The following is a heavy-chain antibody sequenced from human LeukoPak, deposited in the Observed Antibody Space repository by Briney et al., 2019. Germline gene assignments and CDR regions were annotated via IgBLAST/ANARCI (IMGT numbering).Heavy chain of an antibody. Sequence: PGGSLRLSCAASGFTFSSYAMSWVRQAPGKGLEWVSAISGSGGSTYYADSVKGRFTISRDNAKNSLYLQMNSLRAEDTALYYCAKDKTPTGELLYYFDYWGQGTPVTVSS. CDR1: GFTFSSYA. D-gene: IGHD3-10*01. CDR2: ISGSGGST. V-gene: IGHV3-23*01. J-gene: IGHJ4*02. CDR3: AKDKTPTGELLYYFDY.